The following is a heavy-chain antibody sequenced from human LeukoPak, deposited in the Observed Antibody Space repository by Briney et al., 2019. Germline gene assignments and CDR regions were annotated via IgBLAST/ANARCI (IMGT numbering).Heavy chain of an antibody. CDR1: ADSISDYY. V-gene: IGHV4-59*08. Sequence: PSETLSHTCSVSADSISDYYWSWIRQPPGKGLEWIGYIYNSGSTNYNPSLSSRVTISVDSSKKQFSLKVSSVTAADTAVYYCARHLGGNKRAFDYWGQGTLVTVSS. D-gene: IGHD2/OR15-2a*01. CDR3: ARHLGGNKRAFDY. J-gene: IGHJ4*02. CDR2: IYNSGST.